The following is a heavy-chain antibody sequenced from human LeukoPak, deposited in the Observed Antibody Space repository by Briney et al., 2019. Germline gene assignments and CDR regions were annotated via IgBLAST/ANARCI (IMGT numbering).Heavy chain of an antibody. D-gene: IGHD1-26*01. CDR1: GFTFSSYG. CDR3: TTVSELPFDY. J-gene: IGHJ4*02. Sequence: GGSLRLSCAASGFTFSSYGMHWVRQAPGKGLEWVAFIRYDGSNKYYADSVKGRFTISRDNSKNTLYLQMNSLKTEDTAVYYCTTVSELPFDYWGQGTLVTVSS. V-gene: IGHV3-30*02. CDR2: IRYDGSNK.